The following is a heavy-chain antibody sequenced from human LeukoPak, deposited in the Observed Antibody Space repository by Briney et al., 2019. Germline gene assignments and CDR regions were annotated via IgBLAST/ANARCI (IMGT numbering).Heavy chain of an antibody. CDR1: GFTFSSYA. CDR3: ASVFMIVPHDDY. CDR2: ISYDGSNK. V-gene: IGHV3-30-3*01. J-gene: IGHJ4*02. D-gene: IGHD3-22*01. Sequence: GGSLRLSCAASGFTFSSYAMHWVRQAPGKGLEWVAVISYDGSNKYYADSVKGRFTISRDNSKNTLYLQMNSLRAEDTAVYYCASVFMIVPHDDYWGQGTLVTVSS.